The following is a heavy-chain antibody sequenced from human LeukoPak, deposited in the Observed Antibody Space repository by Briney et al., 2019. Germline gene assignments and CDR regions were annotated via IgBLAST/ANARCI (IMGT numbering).Heavy chain of an antibody. CDR3: ARLTPPFDY. J-gene: IGHJ4*02. CDR1: GFTFSNYW. CDR2: INSDGSTT. V-gene: IGHV3-74*01. Sequence: GGSLRLSCAASGFTFSNYWMHWVRQAPGKGLVWVARINSDGSTTNYADSVKGRFTISRDNAKNTLYLQMNSLRAEDTAVYYCARLTPPFDYWGQGTLVTVSS. D-gene: IGHD3-16*01.